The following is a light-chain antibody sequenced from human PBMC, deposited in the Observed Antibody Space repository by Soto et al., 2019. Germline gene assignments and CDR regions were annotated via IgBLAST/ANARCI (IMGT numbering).Light chain of an antibody. CDR2: VAY. Sequence: EIVMTQSPATLSVSPGERVTLSCRASQSVSTNLAWHQQKPCQAPMFLISVAYTRATGISARFSGSGSGTEFTLNISSLQSEDVAVYYCQQCNAWPQTFGQGTKVEIK. CDR1: QSVSTN. J-gene: IGKJ1*01. V-gene: IGKV3-15*01. CDR3: QQCNAWPQT.